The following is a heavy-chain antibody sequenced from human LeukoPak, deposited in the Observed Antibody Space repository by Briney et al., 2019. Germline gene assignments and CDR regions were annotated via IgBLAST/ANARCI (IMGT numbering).Heavy chain of an antibody. Sequence: ASVKVSCKASGYTXTSYGISWVRQAPGQGLEWMGWISAKNGKTNYAQKVQGRVTMTTDTSTSTAYMELRSLRSDDTAVYYCARDTEWEKNPDYFDYWGQGTLVTVSS. CDR2: ISAKNGKT. V-gene: IGHV1-18*01. J-gene: IGHJ4*02. CDR3: ARDTEWEKNPDYFDY. CDR1: GYTXTSYG. D-gene: IGHD1-26*01.